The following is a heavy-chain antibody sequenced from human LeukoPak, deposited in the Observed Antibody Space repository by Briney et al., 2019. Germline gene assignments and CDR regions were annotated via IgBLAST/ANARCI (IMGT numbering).Heavy chain of an antibody. D-gene: IGHD1-26*01. CDR1: GYTFTCNY. CDR2: INPNSGGT. CDR3: ARAREGRNWFVP. Sequence: ASVKVSCKASGYTFTCNYMHWVRQAPGQGLEWMGWINPNSGGTNYAQKFQGRVTMTRDTSIGTVYMELNRLRSDDTAVYYCARAREGRNWFVPWGQGTLVTVSS. V-gene: IGHV1-2*02. J-gene: IGHJ5*02.